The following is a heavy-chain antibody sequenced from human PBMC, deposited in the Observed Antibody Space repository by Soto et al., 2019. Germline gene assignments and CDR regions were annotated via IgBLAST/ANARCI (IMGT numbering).Heavy chain of an antibody. J-gene: IGHJ4*02. V-gene: IGHV4-59*12. D-gene: IGHD4-17*01. CDR1: GGSISSYY. CDR3: ARASTTVTTLDY. CDR2: IYYSGST. Sequence: PSETLSLTCAVSGGSISSYYWNWVRQPPGKGLEWIGYIYYSGSTNYNPSLKSRVTISVDRPKNQFSLKLSSVTAADTAVYYCARASTTVTTLDYWGQGTLVTVSS.